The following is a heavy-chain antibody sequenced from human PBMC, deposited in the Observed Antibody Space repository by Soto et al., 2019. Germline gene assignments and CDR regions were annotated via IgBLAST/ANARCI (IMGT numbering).Heavy chain of an antibody. Sequence: GGSLRLSCAASGFTFSSYSMNWVRQAPGKGLEWVSSISSSSSYIYYADSVKGRFTIFRDNAKNSLYLQMNSLRAEDTAVYYCARVVATVAGPYGMDVWGQGTTVTVSS. J-gene: IGHJ6*02. V-gene: IGHV3-21*01. D-gene: IGHD6-19*01. CDR3: ARVVATVAGPYGMDV. CDR2: ISSSSSYI. CDR1: GFTFSSYS.